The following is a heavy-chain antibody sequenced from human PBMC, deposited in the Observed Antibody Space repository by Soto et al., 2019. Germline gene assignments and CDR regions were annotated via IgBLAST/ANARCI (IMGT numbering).Heavy chain of an antibody. D-gene: IGHD5-18*01. CDR1: GFTFSSYA. Sequence: QVQLVESGGGVVQPGRSLRLSCAASGFTFSSYAMHWVRQAPGKGLEWVAVISYDGSNKYYADSVKGRFTISRDNSTNTLYLQMNSLRAEDTAVYYCAAHLGFNKAMVMRLWYWGQGTLVTVSS. CDR3: AAHLGFNKAMVMRLWY. J-gene: IGHJ4*02. CDR2: ISYDGSNK. V-gene: IGHV3-30-3*01.